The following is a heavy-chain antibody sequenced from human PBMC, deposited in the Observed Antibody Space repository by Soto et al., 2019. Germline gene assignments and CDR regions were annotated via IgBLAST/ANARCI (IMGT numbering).Heavy chain of an antibody. CDR1: GGSVSSYY. Sequence: SETLSLTCTVSGGSVSSYYWSWIRQPPGKGLEWLGYILYTGNTNYNPSLKSRVTMSVDTSKNQVSLKLSAVTAADTAVYFCARAAYGSGRYYVPYYYYGMDGWGKGTTVTVYS. CDR3: ARAAYGSGRYYVPYYYYGMDG. D-gene: IGHD3-10*01. CDR2: ILYTGNT. V-gene: IGHV4-59*02. J-gene: IGHJ6*04.